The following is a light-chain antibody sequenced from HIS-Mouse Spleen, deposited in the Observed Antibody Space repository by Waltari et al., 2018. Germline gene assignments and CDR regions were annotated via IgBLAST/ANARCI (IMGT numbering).Light chain of an antibody. J-gene: IGKJ3*01. CDR1: QSIRSY. Sequence: DIQMTQSPSSLSASVGVRDTITCRASQSIRSYLYWYQQKPGKAPKPLIYAASSLKSGVPSRFSGSGSGTDFTLTISSLQPEDVATYYCQQNYSTPFTFGPGTKVDIK. V-gene: IGKV1-39*01. CDR3: QQNYSTPFT. CDR2: AAS.